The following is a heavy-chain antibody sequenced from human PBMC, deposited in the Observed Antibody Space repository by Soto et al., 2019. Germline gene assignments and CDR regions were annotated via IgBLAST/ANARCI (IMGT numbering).Heavy chain of an antibody. CDR2: IAVGSGYT. J-gene: IGHJ4*02. Sequence: QMQLEQSGPEVKKPGTSVKVSCKASGFTFTSSAFQWVRQARGQRLEWIGWIAVGSGYTNYAQRCQDRVTLTRDMSTATTYMELSRLTSEATAIYYCAADATAWQQMVPSDYWGQGTLVTVSS. CDR1: GFTFTSSA. D-gene: IGHD2-8*01. CDR3: AADATAWQQMVPSDY. V-gene: IGHV1-58*01.